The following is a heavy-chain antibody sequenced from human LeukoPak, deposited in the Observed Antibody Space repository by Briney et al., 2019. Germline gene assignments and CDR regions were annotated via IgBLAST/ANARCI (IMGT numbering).Heavy chain of an antibody. Sequence: SQTLSLTCTVSGGSISSGGYYWSWIRQHPGKGLEWIGYIYYSGSTYYNLSLKSRVTISVDTSKNQFSLKLSSVTAADTAVYYCARVVGSADVFFDYWGQGTLVTVSS. CDR2: IYYSGST. V-gene: IGHV4-31*03. J-gene: IGHJ4*02. D-gene: IGHD2-15*01. CDR1: GGSISSGGYY. CDR3: ARVVGSADVFFDY.